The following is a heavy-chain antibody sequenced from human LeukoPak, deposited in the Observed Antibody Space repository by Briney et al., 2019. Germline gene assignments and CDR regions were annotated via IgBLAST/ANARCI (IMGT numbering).Heavy chain of an antibody. V-gene: IGHV4-34*01. CDR2: INHSGST. CDR1: GGSFSGYY. CDR3: ASEKDTGEGPGYYYYGMDV. Sequence: SETLSLTCAVYGGSFSGYYWSWIRQPPGKGLEWIGEINHSGSTNYNPSLKSRVTISVDTSKNQFSLKLSSVTAADTAVYYCASEKDTGEGPGYYYYGMDVWGQGTTVTVSS. J-gene: IGHJ6*02. D-gene: IGHD3-16*01.